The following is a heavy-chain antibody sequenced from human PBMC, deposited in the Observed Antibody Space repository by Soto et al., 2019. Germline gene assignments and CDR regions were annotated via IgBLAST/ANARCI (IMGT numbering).Heavy chain of an antibody. D-gene: IGHD3-3*01. J-gene: IGHJ5*02. Sequence: QVQLQESGPGLVKPSETLSLTCTVSGGSISSYYWSWIRRPPGKGLEWIGYIYYSGSTNYNPSLKSRVTISVDTSKNQFSLKLSSVTAADTAVYYCARTYYDFWSGYYTGMNNWFDPWGQGTLVTVSS. V-gene: IGHV4-59*01. CDR1: GGSISSYY. CDR2: IYYSGST. CDR3: ARTYYDFWSGYYTGMNNWFDP.